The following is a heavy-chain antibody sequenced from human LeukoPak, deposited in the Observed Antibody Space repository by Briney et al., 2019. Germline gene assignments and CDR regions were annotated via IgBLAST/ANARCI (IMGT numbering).Heavy chain of an antibody. Sequence: GGSLRLSCAASGFTFSNSGMHWVRQAPGKGLEWVTFIWYDGSNKHYADSVKDRFTISRDNSKNTLYLQINSLRAEDTAVYYCAKGGSTSRHPYYFDYWGQGILVTVSS. CDR1: GFTFSNSG. J-gene: IGHJ4*02. D-gene: IGHD2-2*01. CDR2: IWYDGSNK. V-gene: IGHV3-30*02. CDR3: AKGGSTSRHPYYFDY.